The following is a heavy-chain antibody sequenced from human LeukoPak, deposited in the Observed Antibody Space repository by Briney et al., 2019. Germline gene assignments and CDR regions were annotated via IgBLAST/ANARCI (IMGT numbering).Heavy chain of an antibody. D-gene: IGHD3-10*01. V-gene: IGHV3-21*01. CDR1: GFTFSSYS. CDR2: ISSSSSYI. J-gene: IGHJ5*02. CDR3: ARDFTMVRGVILNWFDP. Sequence: PGGCLRLSCAASGFTFSSYSMNWVRQAPGKWLEWVSSISSSSSYIYYADSGKGRFTISRDNAKNSLYLQMNSVRAEDTAVYYCARDFTMVRGVILNWFDPWGQGTLVTVSS.